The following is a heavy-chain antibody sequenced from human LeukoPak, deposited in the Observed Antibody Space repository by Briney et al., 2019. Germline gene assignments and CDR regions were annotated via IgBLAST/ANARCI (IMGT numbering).Heavy chain of an antibody. J-gene: IGHJ4*02. CDR2: ISTSGNTI. CDR1: GFTFSSYE. CDR3: ARALVRGVMHFDF. D-gene: IGHD3-10*01. Sequence: GGSPRLSCAASGFTFSSYEMNWVRQAPGEGLEWVSCISTSGNTIYYADSVKGRFTISRDNAKNSLYLQMNSLRAEDTAVYYCARALVRGVMHFDFWGQGTLVTVSS. V-gene: IGHV3-48*03.